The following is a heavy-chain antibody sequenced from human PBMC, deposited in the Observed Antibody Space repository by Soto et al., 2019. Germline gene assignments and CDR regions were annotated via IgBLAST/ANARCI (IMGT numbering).Heavy chain of an antibody. J-gene: IGHJ4*02. D-gene: IGHD3-22*01. CDR2: IFSNDEK. Sequence: QVTLKESGPVLVKPTETLTLTCTVSGFSLSNARMGVSWIRQPPGKALEWLAHIFSNDEKSYSTSLKSRLTIAKDTSKSQVVLTMTNMDPVDTATYYCARIDYYDSSGNFDYWGQGTLVTVSS. CDR3: ARIDYYDSSGNFDY. V-gene: IGHV2-26*01. CDR1: GFSLSNARMG.